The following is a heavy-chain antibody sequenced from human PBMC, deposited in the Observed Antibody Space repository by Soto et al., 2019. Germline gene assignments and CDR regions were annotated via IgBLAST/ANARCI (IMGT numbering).Heavy chain of an antibody. V-gene: IGHV3-21*01. J-gene: IGHJ4*02. Sequence: EVQLVESGGGLVKPGGSLRLSCAASGFTFSSYSMNWVRQAPGKGLEWVSSISSSSSYIYYADSGKGRFTISRDNAKNALYLQMNSLRAEDTAVYYCARDLMGNIVVVPAAIDDWGQGTLVTVSS. D-gene: IGHD2-2*01. CDR1: GFTFSSYS. CDR2: ISSSSSYI. CDR3: ARDLMGNIVVVPAAIDD.